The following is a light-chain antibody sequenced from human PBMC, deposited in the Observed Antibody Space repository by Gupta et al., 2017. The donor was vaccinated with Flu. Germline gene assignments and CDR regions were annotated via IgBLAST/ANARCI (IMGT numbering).Light chain of an antibody. CDR3: QQYENLPT. J-gene: IGKJ1*01. Sequence: SPSSLSASVGDRVTITCQASQDIRIYLNWYQQRPGKAPKLLIYDASNLENGVPSRFSGSGSGTHFTFTISSLQPEDIATYYCQQYENLPTFGQGTXVEIK. CDR1: QDIRIY. CDR2: DAS. V-gene: IGKV1-33*01.